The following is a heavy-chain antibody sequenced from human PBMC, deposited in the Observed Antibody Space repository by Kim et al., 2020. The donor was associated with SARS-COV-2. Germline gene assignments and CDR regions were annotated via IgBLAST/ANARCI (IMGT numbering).Heavy chain of an antibody. J-gene: IGHJ6*03. CDR1: GLRFSDFG. D-gene: IGHD2-21*02. V-gene: IGHV3-30*18. CDR3: AKEGGFGDIVIPEGYMDV. Sequence: GGSLRLSCTAPGLRFSDFGMDWVRQAPGKGLEWVALISHDGDNQEYADSVKGRFTVSRDNAKSTLYLQMNSLRPEDTAIYFCAKEGGFGDIVIPEGYMDVWGQGTTVTVSS. CDR2: ISHDGDNQ.